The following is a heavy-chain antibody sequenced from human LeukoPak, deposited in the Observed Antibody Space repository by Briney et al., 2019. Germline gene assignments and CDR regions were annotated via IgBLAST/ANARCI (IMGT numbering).Heavy chain of an antibody. CDR1: GGTFSSYA. CDR3: ARDGSDNYYDSSGYWFDP. J-gene: IGHJ5*02. CDR2: IIPIFGTA. Sequence: ASVKVSCKASGGTFSSYAISWVRQAPGQGLEWMGGIIPIFGTANYAQKFQGRVTITADESTSTAYMELSSLRSDDTAVYYCARDGSDNYYDSSGYWFDPWGQGTLVTVSS. V-gene: IGHV1-69*13. D-gene: IGHD3-22*01.